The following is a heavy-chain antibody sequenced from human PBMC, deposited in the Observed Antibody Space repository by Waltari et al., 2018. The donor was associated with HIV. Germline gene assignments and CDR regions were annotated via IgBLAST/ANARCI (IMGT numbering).Heavy chain of an antibody. CDR1: GDSITSRMYY. CDR3: ARRAVVVTAKGPFDP. V-gene: IGHV4-39*01. Sequence: QLQLQESGPGLVTPSETLSLTCTVSGDSITSRMYYWGWVRQPPGKGLEWMGSISYSGSTYYNPSLKSRVTISVDTSKNQFSLKLSSVTAADTAVYYCARRAVVVTAKGPFDPWGQGTLVTVSS. J-gene: IGHJ5*02. D-gene: IGHD2-21*02. CDR2: ISYSGST.